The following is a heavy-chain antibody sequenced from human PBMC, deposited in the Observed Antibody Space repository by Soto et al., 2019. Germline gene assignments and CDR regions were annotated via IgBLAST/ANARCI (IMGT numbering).Heavy chain of an antibody. J-gene: IGHJ4*02. CDR2: INHSGST. CDR3: ARRRGYGISSLIDY. V-gene: IGHV4-34*01. Sequence: PSETLSLTCAVYGGSFSGYYWSWIRQPPGKGLEWIGEINHSGSTNYNPSLKSRVTISVDTSKNQFSLKLSSVTAADTAVYYCARRRGYGISSLIDYWGQGTLVTVSS. CDR1: GGSFSGYY. D-gene: IGHD5-12*01.